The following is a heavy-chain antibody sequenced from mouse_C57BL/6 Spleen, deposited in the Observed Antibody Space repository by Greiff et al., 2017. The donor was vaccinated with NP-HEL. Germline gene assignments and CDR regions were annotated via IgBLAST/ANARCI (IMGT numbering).Heavy chain of an antibody. D-gene: IGHD2-4*01. Sequence: VQLQQSGAELVKPGASVKLSCTASGYTFTEYTIHWVKQRSGQGLEWIGWFYPGSGSLKYTEKFKDKATLTADKSSSTVYMELSRLTSDDSAVYCGARHEGYDLDWCAYWGQGTLVTVAA. CDR1: GYTFTEYT. J-gene: IGHJ3*01. CDR3: ARHEGYDLDWCAY. CDR2: FYPGSGSL. V-gene: IGHV1-62-2*01.